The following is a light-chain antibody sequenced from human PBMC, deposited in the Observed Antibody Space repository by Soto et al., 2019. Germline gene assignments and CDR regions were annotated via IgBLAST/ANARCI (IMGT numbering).Light chain of an antibody. Sequence: DIQMTQSPSTLSASVGDRVTITCRASQSISSWLAWYQQKPGKAPKLLIYDASSLESGVPSRFSGSVSGTEFTLTISSLQPDDFATYYCQQSRTFGQGTKVDSK. CDR3: QQSRT. CDR2: DAS. V-gene: IGKV1-5*01. CDR1: QSISSW. J-gene: IGKJ1*01.